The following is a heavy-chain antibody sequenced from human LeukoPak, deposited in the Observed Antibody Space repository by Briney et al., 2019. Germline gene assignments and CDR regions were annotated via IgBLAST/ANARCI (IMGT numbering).Heavy chain of an antibody. D-gene: IGHD3-10*01. CDR3: ARAFMVRGVITYYFDY. V-gene: IGHV3-23*01. CDR1: GFTFNSYA. J-gene: IGHJ4*02. Sequence: GGSLRLSCAASGFTFNSYAMSWVRQAPGKGLEWVSAISASGGTTYYADSVKGRFTISRDNAKNSLYLQMNSLRAEDTAVYYCARAFMVRGVITYYFDYWGQGTLVTVSS. CDR2: ISASGGTT.